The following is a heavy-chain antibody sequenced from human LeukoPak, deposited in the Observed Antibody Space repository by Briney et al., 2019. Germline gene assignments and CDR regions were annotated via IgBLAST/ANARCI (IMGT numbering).Heavy chain of an antibody. CDR2: ISSSGSTI. V-gene: IGHV3-11*01. D-gene: IGHD3-22*01. CDR1: GFTFSDYY. CDR3: ARVPYDSSGYYYVSYYYGMDV. J-gene: IGHJ6*02. Sequence: GGSLRLSCAASGFTFSDYYMGWIRQAPGKGLEWVSYISSSGSTIYYADSVKGRFTISRDNAKNSLYLQMNSLRAEDTAVYYCARVPYDSSGYYYVSYYYGMDVWGQGTTVTVSS.